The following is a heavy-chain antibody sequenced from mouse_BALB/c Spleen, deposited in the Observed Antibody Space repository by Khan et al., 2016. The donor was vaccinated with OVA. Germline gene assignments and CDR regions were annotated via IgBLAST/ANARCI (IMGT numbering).Heavy chain of an antibody. J-gene: IGHJ4*01. D-gene: IGHD1-1*01. CDR2: VSPGSGSP. CDR3: TRSNYYVNSLYAKDY. Sequence: DLEKPGASVKLSCKASGYTFTCYWINWIKQRPGQGLEWIGRVSPGSGSPYYNEIFKGKATVPVDQSSSTAYIQLNSLSSEDSAVYFCTRSNYYVNSLYAKDYWGQGTSVTVSS. CDR1: GYTFTCYW. V-gene: IGHV1S41*01.